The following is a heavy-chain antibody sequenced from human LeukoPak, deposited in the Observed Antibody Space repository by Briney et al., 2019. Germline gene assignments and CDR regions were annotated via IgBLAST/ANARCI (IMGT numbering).Heavy chain of an antibody. CDR1: GGTFSSYA. CDR3: AKELQWHLRSYHFDY. J-gene: IGHJ4*02. D-gene: IGHD6-19*01. V-gene: IGHV1-69*06. Sequence: ASVKVSCRASGGTFSSYAISWVRQAPGQGLEWMGGIIPIFGTANYAQKFQGRVTITADKSTSTAYMELSSLRSEDTAIYYCAKELQWHLRSYHFDYWGPGTLVTVSS. CDR2: IIPIFGTA.